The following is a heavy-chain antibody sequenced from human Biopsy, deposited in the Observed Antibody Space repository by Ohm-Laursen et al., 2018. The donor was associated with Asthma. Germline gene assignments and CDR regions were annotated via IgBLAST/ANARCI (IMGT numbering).Heavy chain of an antibody. CDR2: INSDGSST. J-gene: IGHJ6*02. V-gene: IGHV3-74*01. D-gene: IGHD2-21*02. Sequence: SLRLSCAASGFTFSSYWMHWVRQAPGKGLVWVSRINSDGSSTSYADSVKGRFTIARDNSKNTVYLQMNSLRAEDTAVYYCASYEVVTAILPMDVWGQGTTVTVSS. CDR1: GFTFSSYW. CDR3: ASYEVVTAILPMDV.